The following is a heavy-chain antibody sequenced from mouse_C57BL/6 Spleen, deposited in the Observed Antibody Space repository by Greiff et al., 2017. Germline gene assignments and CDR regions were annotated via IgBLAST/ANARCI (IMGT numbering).Heavy chain of an antibody. D-gene: IGHD1-1*01. CDR3: ARNTYYYGSSYWYFDV. J-gene: IGHJ1*03. CDR1: GSNIKNTY. CDR2: IDPANGNT. V-gene: IGHV14-3*01. Sequence: EVQRVESVAELVRPGASVKLSCTASGSNIKNTYMHWVKQRPEQGLEWIGRIDPANGNTKYAPKFQGKATITADTSSNTAYLQLSSLTSEDTAIYYCARNTYYYGSSYWYFDVWGTGTTVTVSS.